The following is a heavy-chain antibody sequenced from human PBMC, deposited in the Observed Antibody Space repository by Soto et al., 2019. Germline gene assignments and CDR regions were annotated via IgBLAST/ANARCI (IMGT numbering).Heavy chain of an antibody. J-gene: IGHJ6*02. CDR2: TYSRSKWYN. CDR1: GDSVSSNSAA. Sequence: PSQTLSLTCAISGDSVSSNSAAWNWIRQSPSRGLEWLGRTYSRSKWYNDYAVSVESRITINPDTSKNQFSLQLNSVTPEDTAVYYCARDSLLWFGDYYYGLFVWGQGTTVT. V-gene: IGHV6-1*01. CDR3: ARDSLLWFGDYYYGLFV. D-gene: IGHD3-10*01.